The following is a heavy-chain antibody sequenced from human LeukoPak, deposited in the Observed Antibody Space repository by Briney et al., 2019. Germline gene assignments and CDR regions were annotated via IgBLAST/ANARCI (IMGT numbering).Heavy chain of an antibody. Sequence: PGGSLRLSCVASGFTFSSYAMSWVRQAPEKGLEWVSSISSSSSYIYYADSVKGRFTISRDNAKNSLYLQMNSLRAEDTAVYYCARQLVSTSCYNWGQGTLVTVSS. CDR2: ISSSSSYI. V-gene: IGHV3-21*01. CDR3: ARQLVSTSCYN. J-gene: IGHJ4*02. D-gene: IGHD2-2*01. CDR1: GFTFSSYA.